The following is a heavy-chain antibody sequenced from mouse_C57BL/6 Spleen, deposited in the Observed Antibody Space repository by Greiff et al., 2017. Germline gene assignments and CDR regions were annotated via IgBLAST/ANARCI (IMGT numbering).Heavy chain of an antibody. J-gene: IGHJ3*01. CDR2: IDPSDSYT. Sequence: VQLQQSGAELVKPGASVKLSCKASGYTFTSYWMQGVKQRPGQGLEWSGEIDPSDSYTNYNQKFKGKATLTVDTSSSTAYMQLSSLTSEDSAVYYCARRGGGFAYWGQGTL. CDR3: ARRGGGFAY. V-gene: IGHV1-50*01. CDR1: GYTFTSYW.